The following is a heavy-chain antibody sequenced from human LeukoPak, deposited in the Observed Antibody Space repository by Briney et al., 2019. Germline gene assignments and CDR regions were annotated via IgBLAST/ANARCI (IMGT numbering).Heavy chain of an antibody. D-gene: IGHD3-16*01. J-gene: IGHJ5*02. CDR1: VGTFSSYA. CDR3: ARGRSPGKYYDYVWGSFLTYNWFDP. CDR2: IIPIFGTA. Sequence: SVKVSCKASVGTFSSYAISWVRQAPGQGLEWMGGIIPIFGTANYAQKFQGRVTITADESTSTAYMELSSLRSEDTAVYYCARGRSPGKYYDYVWGSFLTYNWFDPWGQGTLVTVSS. V-gene: IGHV1-69*13.